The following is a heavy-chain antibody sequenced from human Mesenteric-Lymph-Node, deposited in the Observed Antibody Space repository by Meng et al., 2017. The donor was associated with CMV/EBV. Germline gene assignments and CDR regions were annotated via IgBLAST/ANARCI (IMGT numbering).Heavy chain of an antibody. V-gene: IGHV4-30-4*08. J-gene: IGHJ4*02. CDR1: GGSISSGDYY. CDR2: IYYSGST. D-gene: IGHD1-26*01. CDR3: AREGSGSYHFDY. Sequence: SCTVSGGSISSGDYYWSWIRQPPGKGLEWIGYIYYSGSTYYNPSLKSRVTISVDTSKNQFSLKLSSVTAADTAVYYCAREGSGSYHFDYWGQGTLVTVSS.